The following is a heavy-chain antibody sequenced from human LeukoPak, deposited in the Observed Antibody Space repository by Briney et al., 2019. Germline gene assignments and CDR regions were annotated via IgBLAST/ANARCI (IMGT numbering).Heavy chain of an antibody. V-gene: IGHV3-23*01. CDR3: AKLLIGSYEFDE. J-gene: IGHJ4*02. CDR2: ISGSGGST. D-gene: IGHD1-26*01. CDR1: GFTFSSSA. Sequence: GGSLRLSCAASGFTFSSSAMSWVRQAPGKGLEWVSVISGSGGSTYHADCVEGRLTIYRDNSKSTLYLQMNSQRAEDTGIYYLAKLLIGSYEFDEWGEGSLVTVSS.